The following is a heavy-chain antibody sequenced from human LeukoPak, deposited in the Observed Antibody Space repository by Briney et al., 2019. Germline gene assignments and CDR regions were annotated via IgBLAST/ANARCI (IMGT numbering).Heavy chain of an antibody. CDR2: INPNSGGT. J-gene: IGHJ4*02. CDR3: ARLPSYNWNDLPFDY. CDR1: GYTFTGYY. V-gene: IGHV1-2*02. Sequence: GASVKVSCKASGYTFTGYYMHWVRQAPGQGLEWMGWINPNSGGTNYAQKFQGRVTMTRDTSISTAYMELSRLRSDDTAVYYCARLPSYNWNDLPFDYWGQGTLVTVSS. D-gene: IGHD1-20*01.